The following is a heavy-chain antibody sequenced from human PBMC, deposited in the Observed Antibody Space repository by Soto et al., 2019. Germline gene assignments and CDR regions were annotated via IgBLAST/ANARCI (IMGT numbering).Heavy chain of an antibody. CDR2: IYYSGST. J-gene: IGHJ6*02. CDR1: GDSISSRSYY. V-gene: IGHV4-39*01. CDR3: ARVISSSSSLGLPYYYYGLDV. Sequence: PSETLSLTCAVSGDSISSRSYYWGWIRQPPGKGLEWIGSIYYSGSTYFNPSLNSRVTMSVDTSKSQFYLKLSSVTSADTAVYYCARVISSSSSLGLPYYYYGLDVWGQGTTVTVSS. D-gene: IGHD6-6*01.